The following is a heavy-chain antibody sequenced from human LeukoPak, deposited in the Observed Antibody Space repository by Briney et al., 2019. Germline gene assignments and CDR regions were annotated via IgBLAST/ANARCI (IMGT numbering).Heavy chain of an antibody. D-gene: IGHD6-13*01. V-gene: IGHV4-4*07. CDR1: GDSISSYY. CDR2: IYTSGST. Sequence: SETLSLTCTVSGDSISSYYWSWIRQPAGKGLEWIGCIYTSGSTNYNPSLKSRVTMSVDTSKNQFSLKLSSVTAADTAVYYCAREGVSSSWYWFDPWGQGTLVTVSS. CDR3: AREGVSSSWYWFDP. J-gene: IGHJ5*02.